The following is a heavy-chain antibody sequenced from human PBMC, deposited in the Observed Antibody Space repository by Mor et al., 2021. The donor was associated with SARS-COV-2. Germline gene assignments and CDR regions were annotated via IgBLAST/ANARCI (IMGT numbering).Heavy chain of an antibody. J-gene: IGHJ4*02. D-gene: IGHD6-6*01. V-gene: IGHV3-30*01. CDR3: ARGSLASIAVLWAY. Sequence: GRFTLSRDNSKNTLYLQMNSLRPEDTAVNYCARGSLASIAVLWAYWRQGTLVTVSS.